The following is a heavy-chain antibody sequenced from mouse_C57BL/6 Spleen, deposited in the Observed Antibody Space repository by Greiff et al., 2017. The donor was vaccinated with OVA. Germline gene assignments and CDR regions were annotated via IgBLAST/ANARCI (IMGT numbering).Heavy chain of an antibody. J-gene: IGHJ3*01. CDR3: AREGSSGSSLAY. CDR2: IYPGSGST. V-gene: IGHV1-55*01. CDR1: GYTFTSYW. D-gene: IGHD1-1*01. Sequence: QVQLKQPGAELVKPGASVKMSCKASGYTFTSYWITWVKQRPGQGLEWIGDIYPGSGSTNYNEKFKSKATLTVDTSSSTAYMQLSSLTSEDSAVYYCAREGSSGSSLAYWGQGTLVTVSA.